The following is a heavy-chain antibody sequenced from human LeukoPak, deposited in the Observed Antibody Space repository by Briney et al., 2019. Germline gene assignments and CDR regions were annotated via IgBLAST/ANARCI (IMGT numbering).Heavy chain of an antibody. CDR1: GYTFTSYA. D-gene: IGHD1-26*01. J-gene: IGHJ3*02. V-gene: IGHV7-4-1*02. CDR2: INTNTGNP. Sequence: ASVKVSCKASGYTFTSYAMNWVRQAPGQGLEWMGWINTNTGNPTYAQGFTGRFVFSLDTSVSTAYLQISSLKAEDTAVYYCARDRSYYSLWGKPIDAFDIRGQGTMVTVSS. CDR3: ARDRSYYSLWGKPIDAFDI.